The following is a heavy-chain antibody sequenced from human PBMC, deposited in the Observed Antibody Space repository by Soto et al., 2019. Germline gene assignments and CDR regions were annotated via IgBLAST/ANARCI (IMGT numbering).Heavy chain of an antibody. D-gene: IGHD6-13*01. CDR3: AKEGSSRGGAFDI. V-gene: IGHV3-23*01. J-gene: IGHJ3*02. Sequence: EVQLLESGGGLVQPGGSLRLSCAASGFTFSSYAMSWVRQAPGKGLEWVSAISGSGGSTYYADSVKGRFTISRDNSKNALYLQMNSRRAADTAVYYCAKEGSSRGGAFDIWGQGTMVTVSS. CDR2: ISGSGGST. CDR1: GFTFSSYA.